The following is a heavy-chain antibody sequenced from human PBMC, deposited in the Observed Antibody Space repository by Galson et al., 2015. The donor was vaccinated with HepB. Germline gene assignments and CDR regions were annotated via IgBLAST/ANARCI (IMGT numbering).Heavy chain of an antibody. Sequence: SLRLSCAASEFTFSTYAMHWVRQAPGEGLEWVATISFDGSYQYYADLVKGRFTVSRDNSKNTLDLHMNSLTVDDTAVYYCARVAGPVYYYYGMDVWGQGTTVTVSS. J-gene: IGHJ6*02. CDR1: EFTFSTYA. CDR3: ARVAGPVYYYYGMDV. D-gene: IGHD6-19*01. V-gene: IGHV3-30*04. CDR2: ISFDGSYQ.